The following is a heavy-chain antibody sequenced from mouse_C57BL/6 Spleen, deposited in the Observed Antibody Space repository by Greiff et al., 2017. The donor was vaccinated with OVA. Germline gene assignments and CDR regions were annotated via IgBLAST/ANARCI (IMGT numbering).Heavy chain of an antibody. Sequence: VQLQQPGAELVMPGASVKLSCKASGYTFTSYWMHWVKQRPGQGLEWIGEIDPSDSYTNYNQKFKGKSTLTVDKSSSTAYMQLSSLTSEDSAVYYCALGAVVATDAMDYWGQGTSVTVSS. CDR3: ALGAVVATDAMDY. J-gene: IGHJ4*01. D-gene: IGHD1-1*01. V-gene: IGHV1-69*01. CDR1: GYTFTSYW. CDR2: IDPSDSYT.